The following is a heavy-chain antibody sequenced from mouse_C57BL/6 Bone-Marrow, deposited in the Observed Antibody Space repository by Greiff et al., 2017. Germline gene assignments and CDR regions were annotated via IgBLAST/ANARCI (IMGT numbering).Heavy chain of an antibody. CDR2: IDPEDGDT. D-gene: IGHD3-2*02. Sequence: EVQLQQSGAELVRPGASVKLSCTASGFNIKDYYMHWVKQRPEQGLEWIGRIDPEDGDTEYAPKFPGKATMTADTSSNTAYLQLSSLTSEDTAVYYCTTREATDAMDYWGQGTSVTVSS. J-gene: IGHJ4*01. V-gene: IGHV14-1*01. CDR1: GFNIKDYY. CDR3: TTREATDAMDY.